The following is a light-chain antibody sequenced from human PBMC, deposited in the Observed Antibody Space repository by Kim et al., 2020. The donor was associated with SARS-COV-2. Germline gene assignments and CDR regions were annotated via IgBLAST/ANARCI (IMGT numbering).Light chain of an antibody. CDR3: QSYDSSDLWV. J-gene: IGLJ3*02. CDR1: SGSIASNY. V-gene: IGLV6-57*01. Sequence: NFMLTQPHSVSESPGKTVTISCTRSSGSIASNYVQWYQQRPGSYPTTVIYEDNQRPSGVPDRFSGSIDSSSNSASLTISELRTEDEADYYCQSYDSSDLWVFGGGTQLTVL. CDR2: EDN.